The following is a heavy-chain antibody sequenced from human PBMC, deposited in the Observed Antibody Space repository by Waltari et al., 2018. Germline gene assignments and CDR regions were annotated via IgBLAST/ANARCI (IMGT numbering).Heavy chain of an antibody. J-gene: IGHJ4*02. CDR3: AGFWSGYLDY. V-gene: IGHV3-30*03. CDR1: GFIFSTYV. Sequence: QVQLVESGGGVVQPGRSLRLSCAASGFIFSTYVMHWVRQAPGKGLEWVAVMSYDGRNKYSDSVEGRFTTSRDNSRNVLYLQMDSLRVEDTAVYYCAGFWSGYLDYWGQGTLVTVSS. CDR2: MSYDGRNK. D-gene: IGHD3-3*01.